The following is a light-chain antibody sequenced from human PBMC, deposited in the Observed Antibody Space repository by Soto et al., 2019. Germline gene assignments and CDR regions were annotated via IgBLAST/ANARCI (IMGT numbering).Light chain of an antibody. CDR2: AAS. Sequence: IQMTQSPSTLSGSVGDRVTITCRASQGIRNDLGWYQQKPGKAPKLLIYAASSLQSGVPSRFSGSGSGTDFTLTISSLQPEDFATYYGLQDYNYPLTFGGGTKVDIK. CDR3: LQDYNYPLT. J-gene: IGKJ4*01. V-gene: IGKV1-6*01. CDR1: QGIRND.